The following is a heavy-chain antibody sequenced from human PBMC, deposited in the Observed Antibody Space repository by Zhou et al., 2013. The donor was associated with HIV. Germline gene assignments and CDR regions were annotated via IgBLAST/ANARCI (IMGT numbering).Heavy chain of an antibody. J-gene: IGHJ4*02. Sequence: QVQLVQSGAEVKKPGASVKVSCKASGYTFTSYDINWVRQATGQGLEWMGWMNPNSGNTGYAQKLQGRVAITRNTSINTAYLELSSLTSADTAIYYCAREGAYGSSGWWGFWGQGTPGHRSPQ. CDR1: GYTFTSYD. D-gene: IGHD3-22*01. CDR3: AREGAYGSSGWWGF. V-gene: IGHV1-8*03. CDR2: MNPNSGNT.